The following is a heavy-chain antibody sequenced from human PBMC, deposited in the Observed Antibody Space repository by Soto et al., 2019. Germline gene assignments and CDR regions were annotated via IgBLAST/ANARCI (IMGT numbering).Heavy chain of an antibody. V-gene: IGHV1-3*01. D-gene: IGHD3-10*01. CDR1: GFTALSYA. Sequence: QVRLIQSGPEMMQPGASVRVSCKASGFTALSYAFHWVRQAPGHGPEWLGWLNGGVDGTSYSQRFQGRVTISRDTSTNTVYLEVTSLTSEDTAVYYCAREVKGVTSFDYWGQGTLVTVSS. J-gene: IGHJ4*02. CDR2: LNGGVDGT. CDR3: AREVKGVTSFDY.